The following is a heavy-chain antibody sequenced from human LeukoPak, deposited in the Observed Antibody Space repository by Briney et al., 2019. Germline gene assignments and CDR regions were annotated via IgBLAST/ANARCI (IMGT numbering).Heavy chain of an antibody. D-gene: IGHD3-22*01. Sequence: GGSLRLSCAASGFTFSSYWMSWVRQAPGKGLEWVANIKQDGSEKYYVDSVKGRFTISRDNAKNSLYLQMNSLRAEDTAVYYCAKDGMAVIRVGYFDYWGQGTLVTVSS. V-gene: IGHV3-7*01. CDR1: GFTFSSYW. CDR3: AKDGMAVIRVGYFDY. CDR2: IKQDGSEK. J-gene: IGHJ4*02.